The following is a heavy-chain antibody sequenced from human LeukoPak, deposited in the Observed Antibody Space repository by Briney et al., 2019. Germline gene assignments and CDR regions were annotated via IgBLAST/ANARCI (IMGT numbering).Heavy chain of an antibody. J-gene: IGHJ4*02. CDR1: GFTFSSYA. CDR2: ISYDGSNK. V-gene: IGHV3-30-3*01. Sequence: AGGSPRLSCAASGFTFSSYAMHWVRQAPGKGLEWVAVISYDGSNKYYADSVKGRFTISRDNSKNTLYLQMNSLRAEDTAVYYCARNRGGEYSYGYVDYWGQGTLVTVSS. D-gene: IGHD5-18*01. CDR3: ARNRGGEYSYGYVDY.